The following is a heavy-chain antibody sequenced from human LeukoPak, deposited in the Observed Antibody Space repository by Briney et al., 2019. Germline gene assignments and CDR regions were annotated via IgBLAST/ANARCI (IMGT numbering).Heavy chain of an antibody. Sequence: GESLKISCKGSGCCFTSYWISCVRQMPGKGLEWRGIIYPGDSDTRYSPSFQGQVTISADKSISTAYLQWSSLKASDTAMYYCARHLGYYYDSSGYYFAYWGQGTLVTVSS. CDR1: GCCFTSYW. D-gene: IGHD3-22*01. CDR3: ARHLGYYYDSSGYYFAY. V-gene: IGHV5-51*01. J-gene: IGHJ4*02. CDR2: IYPGDSDT.